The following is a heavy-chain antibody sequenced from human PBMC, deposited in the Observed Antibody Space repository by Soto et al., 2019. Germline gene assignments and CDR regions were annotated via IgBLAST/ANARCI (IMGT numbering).Heavy chain of an antibody. CDR2: LYYSGST. D-gene: IGHD3-22*01. J-gene: IGHJ5*02. CDR1: GGSISSSTYY. V-gene: IGHV4-39*01. CDR3: ANTLAYYYDSSGYYP. Sequence: PSETLSLTCTVSGGSISSSTYYWGWIRQRPGKGLEWIGSLYYSGSTYYNPSLKSRVTMSVDTSKNQFSLKLSSVTAADTAVYYCANTLAYYYDSSGYYPWGQGTLVTVS.